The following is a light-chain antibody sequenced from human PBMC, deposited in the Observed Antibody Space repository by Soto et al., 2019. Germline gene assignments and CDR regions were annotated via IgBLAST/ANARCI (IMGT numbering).Light chain of an antibody. Sequence: EIVMTQSPATLSVSPGERATLSCRASQSVRSDLAWYQQKPGQAPRLLIYGASTRATGIPARFSGSGSGTEFTLTISSLQSEDFAIYYCQQDNNWPPWTFGQGNKVEIK. J-gene: IGKJ1*01. CDR2: GAS. CDR3: QQDNNWPPWT. CDR1: QSVRSD. V-gene: IGKV3-15*01.